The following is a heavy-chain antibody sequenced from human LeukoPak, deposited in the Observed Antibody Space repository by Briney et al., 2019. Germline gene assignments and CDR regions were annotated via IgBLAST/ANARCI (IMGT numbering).Heavy chain of an antibody. CDR3: ARGPFPRYYYDTSGYQWAFDV. Sequence: SGSLCLTCTVSGASISGSDHYWSWVRQPAGKGLEWIGRIYSTGTTNYNPSLKSRVTLSIDTSKNQFSLNLKSASAADTAVYYCARGPFPRYYYDTSGYQWAFDVWGQGTKVTVSS. CDR1: GASISGSDHY. J-gene: IGHJ3*01. D-gene: IGHD3-22*01. CDR2: IYSTGTT. V-gene: IGHV4-61*02.